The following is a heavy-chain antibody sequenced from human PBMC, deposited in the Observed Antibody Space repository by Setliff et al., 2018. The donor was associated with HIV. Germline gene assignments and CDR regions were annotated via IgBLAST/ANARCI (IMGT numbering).Heavy chain of an antibody. J-gene: IGHJ4*02. CDR3: ARVRLYNTALDH. CDR2: ISSSSRYI. CDR1: GFTFAYHT. Sequence: GGSLRLSCAASGFTFAYHTLSWVRQAPGKGLEWVSSISSSSRYIYYTDSVTGRFTISRDDAKRSLYLQMTSLRAEDTAVYYCARVRLYNTALDHWGQGTLVTVSS. V-gene: IGHV3-21*01. D-gene: IGHD3-3*01.